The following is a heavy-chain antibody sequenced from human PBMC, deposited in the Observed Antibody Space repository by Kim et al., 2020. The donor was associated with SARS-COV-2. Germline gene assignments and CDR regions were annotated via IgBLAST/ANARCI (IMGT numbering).Heavy chain of an antibody. J-gene: IGHJ6*02. CDR2: T. Sequence: TAYADSVNSRFTISRDNAKNTLYLQMNSVRAEDTAVYYCAKLDFFGMDVWGQGTTVVVSS. D-gene: IGHD3-3*02. CDR3: AKLDFFGMDV. V-gene: IGHV3-74*01.